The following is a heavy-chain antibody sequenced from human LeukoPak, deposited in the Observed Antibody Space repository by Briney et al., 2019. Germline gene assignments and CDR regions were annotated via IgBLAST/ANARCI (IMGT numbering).Heavy chain of an antibody. CDR3: ANGNREWFGELFGYFDY. V-gene: IGHV3-23*01. J-gene: IGHJ4*02. CDR1: GFTFSSYS. CDR2: ISGSGGST. D-gene: IGHD3-10*01. Sequence: GGSLRLSCAASGFTFSSYSMNWVRQAPGKGLEWVSAISGSGGSTYYADSVKGRFTIFRDNSKNTLYLQMNSLRAEDTAVYYCANGNREWFGELFGYFDYWGQGTLVTVSS.